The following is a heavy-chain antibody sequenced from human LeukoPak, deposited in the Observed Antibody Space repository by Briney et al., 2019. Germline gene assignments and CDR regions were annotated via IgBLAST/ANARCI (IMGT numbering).Heavy chain of an antibody. J-gene: IGHJ5*02. CDR2: IKHDGSEK. CDR1: GFTFSSLW. Sequence: PGGSLRLSCAASGFTFSSLWMTWVRQAPGKGLEWVATIKHDGSEKYYVDSVQGRFTISRDNAKNSLYLQMNSLRVEDTAIYYCARDAGGRTQREGWFDPWGQGTLVTVSS. CDR3: ARDAGGRTQREGWFDP. D-gene: IGHD1-1*01. V-gene: IGHV3-7*01.